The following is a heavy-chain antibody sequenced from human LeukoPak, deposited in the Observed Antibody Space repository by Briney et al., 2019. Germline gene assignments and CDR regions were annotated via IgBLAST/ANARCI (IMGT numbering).Heavy chain of an antibody. D-gene: IGHD6-13*01. CDR1: GFTFDDYA. CDR3: ARDFIAAAGPKDY. V-gene: IGHV3-9*01. J-gene: IGHJ4*02. CDR2: ISWNSGSI. Sequence: SGGSLRLSCEASGFTFDDYAMHWIRQAPGKGLEWVSGISWNSGSIGYADSLKGRFTISRDNAKNSLFLQMNSLTAEDTALYYCARDFIAAAGPKDYWGQGTLVTVSS.